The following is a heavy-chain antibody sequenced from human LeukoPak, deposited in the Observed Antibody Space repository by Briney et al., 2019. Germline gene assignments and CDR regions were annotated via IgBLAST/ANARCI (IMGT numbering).Heavy chain of an antibody. CDR1: GYPVTAYY. CDR2: IRPKTGGT. V-gene: IGHV1-2*02. CDR3: ATDPSGDDWFDP. Sequence: GSGGVCGNPSGYPVTAYYIHWRRRAPGLGVGWMGWIRPKTGGTSYAQKFYGTVTMTVDTSITPAYMELNRLRSDDTATYYCATDPSGDDWFDPWGQGTLVTVSS. J-gene: IGHJ5*02.